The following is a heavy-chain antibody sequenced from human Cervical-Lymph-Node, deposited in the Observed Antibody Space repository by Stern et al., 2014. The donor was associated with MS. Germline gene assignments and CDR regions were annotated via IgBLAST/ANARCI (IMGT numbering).Heavy chain of an antibody. Sequence: VQLVESGGGVVQPGTSLRLSCAASGFTFSSYGMPWVRQAPGKGLEWVALAWYDGSTAYYTNSVKGRFTISRDNSKNTLSLQMNSLTAEDTAVYYCARGHIPYAYNYRFDYWGQGTLVTVSS. J-gene: IGHJ4*02. CDR2: AWYDGSTA. CDR3: ARGHIPYAYNYRFDY. V-gene: IGHV3-33*01. D-gene: IGHD5-24*01. CDR1: GFTFSSYG.